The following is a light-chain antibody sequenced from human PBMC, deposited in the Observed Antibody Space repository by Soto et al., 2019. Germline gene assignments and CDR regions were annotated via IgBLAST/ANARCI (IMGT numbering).Light chain of an antibody. CDR3: QQYGSSPRT. Sequence: EIVLTQSPGTLSLSPGERATLSCRASQSVSSSYLAWYQQKPGQAPRLLIYGASSRATGIPDRFSGSGSGTDFTLTISRREPEDFAVYYCQQYGSSPRTFGQGTKV. CDR2: GAS. J-gene: IGKJ1*01. V-gene: IGKV3-20*01. CDR1: QSVSSSY.